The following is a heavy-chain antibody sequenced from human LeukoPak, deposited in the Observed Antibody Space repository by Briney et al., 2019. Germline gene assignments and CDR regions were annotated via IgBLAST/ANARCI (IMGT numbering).Heavy chain of an antibody. J-gene: IGHJ6*01. CDR3: ARHLGVDRYYYYYGVDV. Sequence: SETLSLTCAVSGGSISSSGYYWGWIRQPPGKGLEWIGTIYYSGSTYYNPSLKSRVTISVDTSKKQFSLKLSSVTAADTAVYYCARHLGVDRYYYYYGVDVWGQGTTVTVS. D-gene: IGHD3-9*01. CDR1: GGSISSSGYY. V-gene: IGHV4-39*01. CDR2: IYYSGST.